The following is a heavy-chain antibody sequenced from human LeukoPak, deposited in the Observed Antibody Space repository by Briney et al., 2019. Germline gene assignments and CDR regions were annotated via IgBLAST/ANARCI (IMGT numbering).Heavy chain of an antibody. CDR1: GGSISSSNW. CDR3: ARGPGGVSPDY. D-gene: IGHD3-16*01. CDR2: IYHSGST. Sequence: SGTLSLTCAVSGGSISSSNWWSWVRQPPGKGLEWIGEIYHSGSTNYNPSLKSRVTMSVDTSKNQFSLKLSSVTAADTAVYYCARGPGGVSPDYWGQGTLVTVSS. J-gene: IGHJ4*02. V-gene: IGHV4-4*02.